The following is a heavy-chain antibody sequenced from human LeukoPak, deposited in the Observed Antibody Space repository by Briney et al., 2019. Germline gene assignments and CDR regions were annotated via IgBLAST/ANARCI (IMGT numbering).Heavy chain of an antibody. CDR3: ARLKYSNYVDY. Sequence: GGSLRLSCAASGFTFSSYEMNWVRQAPGKGLEWVSYISSSGRTIYYADSVKGRLTISRDNAKNSPYLPMNSLRAEDTAVYYCARLKYSNYVDYWGQGTLVTVSS. V-gene: IGHV3-48*03. CDR1: GFTFSSYE. J-gene: IGHJ4*02. CDR2: ISSSGRTI. D-gene: IGHD4-11*01.